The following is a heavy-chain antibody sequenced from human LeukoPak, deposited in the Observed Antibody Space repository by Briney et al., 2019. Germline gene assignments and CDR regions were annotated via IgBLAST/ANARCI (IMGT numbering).Heavy chain of an antibody. D-gene: IGHD6-19*01. V-gene: IGHV3-48*03. CDR3: ALLAVASDFDY. Sequence: GGSLRLSCAVSGFPFSFYEMNWARQAPGKGLEWVSNIASSGATKYYSDSVRGRFSISRDNAKSSLYLQMNSLRVEDTAVYYCALLAVASDFDYWGQGALVTVSS. J-gene: IGHJ4*02. CDR2: IASSGATK. CDR1: GFPFSFYE.